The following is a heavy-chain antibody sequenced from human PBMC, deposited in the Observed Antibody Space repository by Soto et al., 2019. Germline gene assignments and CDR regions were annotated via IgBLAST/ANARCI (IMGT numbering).Heavy chain of an antibody. J-gene: IGHJ4*02. V-gene: IGHV1-3*01. Sequence: QVQLVQSGAEVKKPGASVKVSCKASGYTFTSYAMHWVRQAPGQRLEWMGWINAGNGNTKYSQKFQGRVTITRDTSASTAYMEVSSLRSEDTAVYYCARGGWGLAALFDYWGQGTLVTVSS. CDR1: GYTFTSYA. CDR3: ARGGWGLAALFDY. CDR2: INAGNGNT. D-gene: IGHD6-13*01.